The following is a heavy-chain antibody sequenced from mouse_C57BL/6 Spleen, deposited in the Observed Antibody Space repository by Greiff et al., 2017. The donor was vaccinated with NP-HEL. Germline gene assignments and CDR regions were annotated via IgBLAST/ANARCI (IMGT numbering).Heavy chain of an antibody. CDR3: ARRGYYGSSDY. CDR1: GYAFSSYW. D-gene: IGHD1-1*01. J-gene: IGHJ2*01. CDR2: IYPGDGDT. V-gene: IGHV1-80*01. Sequence: LQQSGASVKISCKASGYAFSSYWMNWVKQRPGKGLEWIGQIYPGDGDTNYNGKFKGKATLTADKSSSTAYMQLSSLTSEDSAVYFCARRGYYGSSDYWGQGTTLTVSS.